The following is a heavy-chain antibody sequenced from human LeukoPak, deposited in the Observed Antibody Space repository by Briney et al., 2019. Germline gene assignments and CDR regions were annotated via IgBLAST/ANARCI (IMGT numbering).Heavy chain of an antibody. CDR3: SRKVVVIPHDYYYGMDV. D-gene: IGHD2/OR15-2a*01. Sequence: GGSLRLPCAASGFPFRDYYMTWIRQAPGKGLEWISYISRSGDSLYYADSVEGRFTISRDNAKNSLFLQMNSLRVDDTAVYYCSRKVVVIPHDYYYGMDVWGQGTTVTVSS. CDR1: GFPFRDYY. J-gene: IGHJ6*02. V-gene: IGHV3-11*01. CDR2: ISRSGDSL.